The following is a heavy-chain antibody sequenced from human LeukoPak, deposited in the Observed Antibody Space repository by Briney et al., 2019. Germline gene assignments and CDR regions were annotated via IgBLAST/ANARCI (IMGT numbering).Heavy chain of an antibody. CDR1: GDSVSGISFY. V-gene: IGHV4-61*01. CDR3: ARSNSGAFDI. CDR2: IQYSGST. Sequence: SETLSLTCTVSGDSVSGISFYWSWIRQPPGKGLQYIGYIQYSGSTNYNPSLKSRVTISVDTSKNQFSLKLSSVTAADTAVYYCARSNSGAFDIWGQGTMVTVSS. J-gene: IGHJ3*02. D-gene: IGHD3-10*01.